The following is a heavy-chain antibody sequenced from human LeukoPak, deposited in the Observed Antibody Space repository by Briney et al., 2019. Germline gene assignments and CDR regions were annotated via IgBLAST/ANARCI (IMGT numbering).Heavy chain of an antibody. CDR1: GGSISSSSYY. Sequence: SETLSLTCTVSGGSISSSSYYWGWIRQPPGKGLEWIGSIYYSGSTYYNPSLKSRVTISVDTSKNQFSLKLSSVTAADTAVYYCARAPAHDYFDYWGQGTLVTVSS. V-gene: IGHV4-39*07. J-gene: IGHJ4*02. CDR3: ARAPAHDYFDY. CDR2: IYYSGST.